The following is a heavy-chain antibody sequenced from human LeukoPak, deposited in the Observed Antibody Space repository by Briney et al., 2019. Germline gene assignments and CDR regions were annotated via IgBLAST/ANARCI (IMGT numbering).Heavy chain of an antibody. CDR2: ISGSGGST. Sequence: GGSLRLSCTASGFTFSNYAMSWVRQAPGKGPEWVSAISGSGGSTYYADSVKGRFTISRDNSKNTLYLQMNSLRAEDTAVYYCAKDRASGWPNAFDIWGQGTMVTVSS. D-gene: IGHD6-19*01. V-gene: IGHV3-23*01. CDR3: AKDRASGWPNAFDI. J-gene: IGHJ3*02. CDR1: GFTFSNYA.